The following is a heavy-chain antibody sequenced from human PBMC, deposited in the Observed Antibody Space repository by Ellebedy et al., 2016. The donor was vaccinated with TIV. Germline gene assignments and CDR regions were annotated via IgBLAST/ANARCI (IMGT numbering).Heavy chain of an antibody. D-gene: IGHD6-13*01. CDR1: GFTFSSYS. Sequence: GGSLRLSXAASGFTFSSYSMNWVRQAPGKGLEWVSYISSSSSTIYYADSVKGRFTISRDNAKNSLYLQMNSLRAEDTAVYYCARDPPSGLGGYDSLEAAGTYHYWGQGTLVTVSS. CDR2: ISSSSSTI. J-gene: IGHJ4*02. V-gene: IGHV3-48*04. CDR3: ARDPPSGLGGYDSLEAAGTYHY.